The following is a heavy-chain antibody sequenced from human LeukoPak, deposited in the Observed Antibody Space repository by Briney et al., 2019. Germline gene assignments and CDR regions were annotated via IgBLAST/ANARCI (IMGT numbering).Heavy chain of an antibody. Sequence: GGSLRLSCAASGSTFSNYGMHWVRQAPGKGLEWVSDVSGSGSRTYYADSVKGRFTISRDNSKNTLYLQMDSLRVDDSAVYYCAKDHDGYEMWGQGTMVTVSS. V-gene: IGHV3-23*01. CDR2: VSGSGSRT. CDR3: AKDHDGYEM. CDR1: GSTFSNYG. J-gene: IGHJ3*02.